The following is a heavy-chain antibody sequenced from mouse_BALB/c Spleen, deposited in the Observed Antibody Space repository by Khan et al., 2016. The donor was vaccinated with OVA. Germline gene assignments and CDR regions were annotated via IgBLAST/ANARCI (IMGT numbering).Heavy chain of an antibody. D-gene: IGHD4-1*01. Sequence: VRLQQSGADLVRSGASVKLSCIASGFNIRHYYLHWVKQRPEQGLEWIGWIDPDNGDTEYDPKFQGKATMTADTSSNTAYLQLSSLTSGDTSVDYCTTGWGYAMDYWGQGTSVTVSS. CDR2: IDPDNGDT. J-gene: IGHJ4*01. CDR1: GFNIRHYY. V-gene: IGHV14-4*02. CDR3: TTGWGYAMDY.